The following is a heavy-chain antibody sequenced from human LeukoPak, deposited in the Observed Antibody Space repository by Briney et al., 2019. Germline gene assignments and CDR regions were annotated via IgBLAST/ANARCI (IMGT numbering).Heavy chain of an antibody. CDR2: IWYDGSNK. D-gene: IGHD3-22*01. J-gene: IGHJ4*02. V-gene: IGHV3-33*08. CDR1: GFTFSSYA. CDR3: ARDDSSGYYFGPFDY. Sequence: RPGGSLRLSCAASGFTFSSYAMHWVRQAPGKGLEWVAIIWYDGSNKYYADSVKGRFTISRDNSKNTLYLQMNSLRAEDTAVYYCARDDSSGYYFGPFDYWGQGTLVTVSS.